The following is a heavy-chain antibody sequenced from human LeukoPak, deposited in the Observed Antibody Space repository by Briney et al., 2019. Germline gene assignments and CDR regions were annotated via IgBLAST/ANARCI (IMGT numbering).Heavy chain of an antibody. CDR1: GGSFSGYY. CDR3: AREAVAGSIDH. D-gene: IGHD6-19*01. J-gene: IGHJ4*02. Sequence: SETLSLTCAVYGGSFSGYYWSWIRQPPGKGLEWIGYIYYSGSTNCNPSLKSRVTISVDTSKNQFSLKLSSVTAADTAVYYCAREAVAGSIDHWGQGTLVTVSS. CDR2: IYYSGST. V-gene: IGHV4-59*01.